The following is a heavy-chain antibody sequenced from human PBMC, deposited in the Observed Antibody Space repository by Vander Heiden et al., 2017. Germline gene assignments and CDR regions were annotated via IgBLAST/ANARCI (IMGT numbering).Heavy chain of an antibody. V-gene: IGHV3-33*01. CDR3: ARDRGTRHWYFDF. D-gene: IGHD1-26*01. Sequence: QVQLVESGGGVVQPGRSLRLYCVESGFTCTSYAMHWVRQAPGKGLECVAIIRYDGSNKYYADSVKGRFTISRDTSNNTLYLQMNSLRVEDTAVYYCARDRGTRHWYFDFWGRGTLVTVSS. J-gene: IGHJ2*01. CDR2: IRYDGSNK. CDR1: GFTCTSYA.